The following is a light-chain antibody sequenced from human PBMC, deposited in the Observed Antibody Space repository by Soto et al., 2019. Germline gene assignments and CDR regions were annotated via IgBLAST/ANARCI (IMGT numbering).Light chain of an antibody. CDR3: QQSDSTPIP. Sequence: DIQMTQSPSSLSASVGDRVTITCRASQSISSYLNWYQQKPGKAPKLLIYAASSLQSGVPSRFSGSGSGTEFTLTISSLQPDDFATYYCQQSDSTPIPFGQGTRLEIK. V-gene: IGKV1-39*01. J-gene: IGKJ5*01. CDR1: QSISSY. CDR2: AAS.